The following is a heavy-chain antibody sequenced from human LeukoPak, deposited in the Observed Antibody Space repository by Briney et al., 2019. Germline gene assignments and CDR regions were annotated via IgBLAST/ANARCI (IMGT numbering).Heavy chain of an antibody. V-gene: IGHV1-8*01. CDR1: GYTFTSYD. J-gene: IGHJ6*02. CDR3: ARQELRWSPMVRGVIIGFYGMDV. CDR2: MNPNSGNT. Sequence: ASVKVSCKASGYTFTSYDINWVRQATGQGLEWMGWMNPNSGNTGYAQKFQGRVTMTRNTSISTAYMELSSLRSEDTAVYYCARQELRWSPMVRGVIIGFYGMDVWGQGTTVTVSS. D-gene: IGHD3-10*01.